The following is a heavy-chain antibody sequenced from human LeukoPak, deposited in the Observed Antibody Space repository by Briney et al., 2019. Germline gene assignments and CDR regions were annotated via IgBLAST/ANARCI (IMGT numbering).Heavy chain of an antibody. D-gene: IGHD6-19*01. CDR3: ASRVAGRGPGS. CDR1: EFTYSSYW. Sequence: GGSLRLSCAASEFTYSSYWMSWVRQAPGKGLEWVANIKQDGGEKYYVDSVKGRFTISRDNAKNSLYLQMNSLRAEDTAVYYCASRVAGRGPGSWGQGTLVTVSS. CDR2: IKQDGGEK. J-gene: IGHJ4*02. V-gene: IGHV3-7*01.